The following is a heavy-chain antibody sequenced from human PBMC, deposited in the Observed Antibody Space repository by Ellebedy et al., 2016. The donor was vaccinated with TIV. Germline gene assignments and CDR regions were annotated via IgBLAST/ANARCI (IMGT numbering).Heavy chain of an antibody. CDR3: AREPEGGNWFNP. Sequence: ASVKVSXXASGYTFTSYYMHWVRQAPGQGLEWMGIINPSGGSTSYAQKFQGRVTMTRDTSTSTVYMELSSLRSEDTAVYYCAREPEGGNWFNPWGQGTLVTVSS. D-gene: IGHD3-16*01. V-gene: IGHV1-46*01. J-gene: IGHJ5*02. CDR2: INPSGGST. CDR1: GYTFTSYY.